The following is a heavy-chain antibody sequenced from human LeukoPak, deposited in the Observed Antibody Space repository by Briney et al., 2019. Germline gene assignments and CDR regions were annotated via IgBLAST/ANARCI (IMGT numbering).Heavy chain of an antibody. CDR3: ARDEHQYYHESSGRFDY. V-gene: IGHV4-4*08. J-gene: IGHJ4*02. CDR2: IYSSGST. D-gene: IGHD3-22*01. Sequence: SETLSLTCTVSGGSVSSYYWSWIRQPPGKGLEWIGNIYSSGSTNYNPSLKSRVTISIDTSKKQFSLNLSSVTAADTAVYYCARDEHQYYHESSGRFDYWGQGTLVTVSS. CDR1: GGSVSSYY.